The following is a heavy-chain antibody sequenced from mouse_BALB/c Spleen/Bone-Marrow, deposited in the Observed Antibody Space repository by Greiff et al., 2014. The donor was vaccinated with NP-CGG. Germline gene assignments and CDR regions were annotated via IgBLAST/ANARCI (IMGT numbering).Heavy chain of an antibody. CDR2: IHPGSGGA. Sequence: VQLQQSGAELVRPGASVKLSCKAFGYTFTDYEIHWVKQTPVHGLEWIGTIHPGSGGAAYNQKFKGKATLTADKSSSTAYMELSSLTSEDSAVYYCTAEELRGRAFAYWGQGTLVTVSA. V-gene: IGHV1-15*01. CDR3: TAEELRGRAFAY. J-gene: IGHJ3*01. CDR1: GYTFTDYE.